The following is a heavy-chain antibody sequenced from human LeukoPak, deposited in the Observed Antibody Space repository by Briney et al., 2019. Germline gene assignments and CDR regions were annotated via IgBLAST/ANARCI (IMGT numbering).Heavy chain of an antibody. J-gene: IGHJ4*02. CDR2: ISSSGGST. D-gene: IGHD4-17*01. CDR3: AVGLTTVTTRTSY. V-gene: IGHV3-23*01. Sequence: GGSLRLSCTASGFTFGSYAMSWVRQPPGKGLERVSAISSSGGSTYYADSVKGRFTISRDNYKDTLYLQMNSLRAEDTAVYYCAVGLTTVTTRTSYWGQGTLVTVSS. CDR1: GFTFGSYA.